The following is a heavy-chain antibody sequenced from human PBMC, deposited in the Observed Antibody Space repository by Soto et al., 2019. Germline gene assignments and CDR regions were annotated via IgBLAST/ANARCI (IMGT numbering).Heavy chain of an antibody. Sequence: QLQLQESGPGLVKPSETLSLTCTVSGGSISSSSYYWGWIRQPPGKGLEWIGSIYYSGSTYYNPSLKSRVTISVDTSKNQFSLKLSSVTAADTAVYYCASSWGAEYFQHWGQGTLVTVSS. CDR3: ASSWGAEYFQH. CDR1: GGSISSSSYY. D-gene: IGHD6-13*01. V-gene: IGHV4-39*01. J-gene: IGHJ1*01. CDR2: IYYSGST.